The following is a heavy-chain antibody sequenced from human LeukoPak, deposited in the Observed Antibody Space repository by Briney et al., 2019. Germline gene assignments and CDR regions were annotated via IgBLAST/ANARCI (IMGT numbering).Heavy chain of an antibody. CDR3: ANTLMSGGSYVLDAFDI. D-gene: IGHD1-26*01. Sequence: GGSLRLSCAASGFTFSSYGMHSVRQAPGMGLEWVAVIWYDGSNKYYADSVKDRFTISRDNSKNTLYLQMNSLRAEDTAVYYCANTLMSGGSYVLDAFDIWGQGTMVTVSS. CDR1: GFTFSSYG. V-gene: IGHV3-33*06. J-gene: IGHJ3*02. CDR2: IWYDGSNK.